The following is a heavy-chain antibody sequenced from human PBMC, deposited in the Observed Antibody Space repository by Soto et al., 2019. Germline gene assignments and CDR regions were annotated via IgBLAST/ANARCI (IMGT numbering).Heavy chain of an antibody. CDR2: IYYSGST. V-gene: IGHV4-30-4*01. CDR3: ARATIVLVPAAMVSHWFDP. J-gene: IGHJ5*02. Sequence: QVQLQESGPGLVKPSQTLSLTCTVSGGSISSGDYYWSWIRQPPGKGLEWIGYIYYSGSTYYNPSIKSRVTISVDTSKNQFSLKLSSVTAADTVVYYCARATIVLVPAAMVSHWFDPWGQGTLVTVSS. CDR1: GGSISSGDYY. D-gene: IGHD2-2*01.